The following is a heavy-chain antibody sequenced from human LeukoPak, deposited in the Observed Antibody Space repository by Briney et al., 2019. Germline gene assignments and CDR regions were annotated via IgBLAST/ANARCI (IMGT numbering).Heavy chain of an antibody. Sequence: PSDTLSLTCTVSGGSISSSSYYWGWIRQPPGKGLEWIGSIYYSGSTYYNPSLKSRVTISVDTSKNQFSLKLSSVTAADTAVYYCARLGIGGPFYFDYWGQGTLVTVSS. CDR1: GGSISSSSYY. D-gene: IGHD3-10*01. J-gene: IGHJ4*02. CDR3: ARLGIGGPFYFDY. CDR2: IYYSGST. V-gene: IGHV4-39*01.